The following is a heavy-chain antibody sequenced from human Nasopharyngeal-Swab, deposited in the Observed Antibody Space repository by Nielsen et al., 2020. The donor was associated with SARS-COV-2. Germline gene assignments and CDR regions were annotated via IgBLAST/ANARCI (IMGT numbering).Heavy chain of an antibody. CDR1: GFGFSSYE. CDR3: AREVPYSGHDDAFDI. J-gene: IGHJ3*02. CDR2: ISTSTATI. V-gene: IGHV3-48*03. D-gene: IGHD5-12*01. Sequence: GESLKISCAASGFGFSSYEMNWVRQAPGKGLEWISYISTSTATIYYADSVKGRFTISRDNAKNSLYLQMNSLRAEDTAVYYCAREVPYSGHDDAFDIWGQGTMVTVSA.